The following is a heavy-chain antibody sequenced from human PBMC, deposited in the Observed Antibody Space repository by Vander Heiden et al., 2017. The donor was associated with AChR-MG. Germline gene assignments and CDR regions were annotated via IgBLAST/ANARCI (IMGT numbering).Heavy chain of an antibody. D-gene: IGHD3-10*01. V-gene: IGHV1-2*06. CDR2: IDPKSGDT. CDR3: ARAYGSGIYGWFDP. Sequence: QVQLVQSGTEVKKPGASVKVSCKAAGYTFTGHVMHWVRQAPGQGLEWMGRIDPKSGDTNYAQKFQGRVTATRDTSIRTVYMELSRLRSDDTAVYYCARAYGSGIYGWFDPWGQGTLVTVSS. J-gene: IGHJ5*02. CDR1: GYTFTGHV.